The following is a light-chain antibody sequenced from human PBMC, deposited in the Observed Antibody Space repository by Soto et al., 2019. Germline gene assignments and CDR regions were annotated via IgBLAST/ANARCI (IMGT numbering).Light chain of an antibody. CDR2: GAS. CDR3: QQYGSSPRFT. J-gene: IGKJ3*01. CDR1: QSVSSSY. Sequence: EIVLAQSPCTLSLSPGERATLSCRASQSVSSSYLAWYQQKPGQAPRLLIYGASSRATGIPDRLSGSGSGTDFTLTISRLEPEDFAVYYCQQYGSSPRFTFGPGTKVDIK. V-gene: IGKV3-20*01.